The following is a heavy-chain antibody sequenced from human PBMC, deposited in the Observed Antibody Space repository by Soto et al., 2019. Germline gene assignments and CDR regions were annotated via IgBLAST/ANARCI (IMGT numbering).Heavy chain of an antibody. CDR1: GFTFSSYA. J-gene: IGHJ5*02. CDR2: ISYDGSNK. Sequence: PGGSLRLSCAASGFTFSSYAMHWVRQAPGKGLEWVAVISYDGSNKYYADSVKGRFTISRDNSKNTLYLQMNSLRAEDTAVYYCARAESRTTSLFDPWGQGTLVTVSS. V-gene: IGHV3-30-3*01. D-gene: IGHD1-1*01. CDR3: ARAESRTTSLFDP.